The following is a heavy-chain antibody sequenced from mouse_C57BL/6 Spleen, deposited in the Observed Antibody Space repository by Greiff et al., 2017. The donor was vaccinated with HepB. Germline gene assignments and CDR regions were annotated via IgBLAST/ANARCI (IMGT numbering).Heavy chain of an antibody. Sequence: EVKVVESGGGLVQSGRSLRLSCATSGFTFSDFYMEWVRQAPGKGLEWIAASRNKANDYTTEYSASVKGRFIVSRDTSQSILYLQMNALRAEDTAIYYCARDRDIITPMDYWGQGTSVTVSS. CDR1: GFTFSDFY. D-gene: IGHD1-1*01. J-gene: IGHJ4*01. CDR3: ARDRDIITPMDY. CDR2: SRNKANDYTT. V-gene: IGHV7-1*01.